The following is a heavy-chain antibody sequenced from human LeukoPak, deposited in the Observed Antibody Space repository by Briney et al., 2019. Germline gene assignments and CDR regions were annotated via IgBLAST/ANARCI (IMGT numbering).Heavy chain of an antibody. J-gene: IGHJ6*03. D-gene: IGHD6-13*01. V-gene: IGHV1-18*01. CDR2: ISAYNGNT. Sequence: ASVKVSCKASGYTFTGYGISWVRQAPGQGLEWMGWISAYNGNTNYAQKFQGRVTMTRNTSISTAYMELSSLRSEDTAVYYCARDYGSSWYYYYYYMDVWGKGTTVTISS. CDR3: ARDYGSSWYYYYYYMDV. CDR1: GYTFTGYG.